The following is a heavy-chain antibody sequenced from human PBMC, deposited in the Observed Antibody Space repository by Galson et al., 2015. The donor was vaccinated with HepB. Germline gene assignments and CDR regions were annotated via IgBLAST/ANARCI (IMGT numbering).Heavy chain of an antibody. CDR3: ASDPFHLDYGLFDY. J-gene: IGHJ4*02. CDR1: GFTFSSYA. V-gene: IGHV3-30-3*01. D-gene: IGHD4-17*01. CDR2: ISYDGSNK. Sequence: SLRLSCAASGFTFSSYAMHWVRQAPGKGLEWVAVISYDGSNKYYADSVKGRFTISRDNSKNTLYLQMNSPRAEDTAVYYCASDPFHLDYGLFDYWGQGTLVTVSS.